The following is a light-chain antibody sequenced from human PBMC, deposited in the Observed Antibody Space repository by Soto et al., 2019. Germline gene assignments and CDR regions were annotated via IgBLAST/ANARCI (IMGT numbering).Light chain of an antibody. V-gene: IGKV3-15*01. CDR2: GAS. CDR1: QSVSSN. J-gene: IGKJ3*01. Sequence: EIVMTQSPATLSVSPGERATLSCRASQSVSSNLAWYQQKPGQAPSLLIYGASTRATGTPARFSGSGSGTEFTLTISSLQSEDFEVYYCQQYIRWPLTLGAAPNVDI. CDR3: QQYIRWPLT.